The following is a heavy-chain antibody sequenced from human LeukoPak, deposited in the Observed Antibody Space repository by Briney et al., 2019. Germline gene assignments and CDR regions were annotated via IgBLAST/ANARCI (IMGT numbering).Heavy chain of an antibody. Sequence: PGGSLRLSCAASGFTFSDYYMSWIRQAPGKGLEWVSYISSSGSTIYYAGSVKGRFTISRDNAKNSLYLQMNSLRAEDTAVYYCARANTVTPTGVPYYYYMDVWGKGTTVTVSS. J-gene: IGHJ6*03. CDR2: ISSSGSTI. V-gene: IGHV3-11*04. D-gene: IGHD4-17*01. CDR3: ARANTVTPTGVPYYYYMDV. CDR1: GFTFSDYY.